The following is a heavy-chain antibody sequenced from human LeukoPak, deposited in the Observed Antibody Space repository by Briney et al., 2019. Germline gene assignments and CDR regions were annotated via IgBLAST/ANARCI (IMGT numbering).Heavy chain of an antibody. D-gene: IGHD3-16*02. V-gene: IGHV4-34*01. CDR3: ARGHSYYDYVWGSYPFDY. J-gene: IGHJ4*02. CDR2: INHSGGT. Sequence: SETLSLTCAVYGGSFSGYYWSWIRQPPGKGLEWIGEINHSGGTNYNPSLKSRVTISVDTSKNQFSLKLSSVTAADTAVYYCARGHSYYDYVWGSYPFDYWGQGTLVTVSS. CDR1: GGSFSGYY.